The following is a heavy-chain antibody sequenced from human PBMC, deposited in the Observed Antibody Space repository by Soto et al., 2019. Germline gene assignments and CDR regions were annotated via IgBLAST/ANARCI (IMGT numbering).Heavy chain of an antibody. CDR3: ARYGTRGDW. V-gene: IGHV3-48*03. Sequence: PEGSLRLSCQASGFNFRMYEMHLVRTAPGKGLEWVSYISSSGLTTYYADLAEGRFTISRDKANDSLYLQLNSLRIGDTPVYYCARYGTRGDWWGLGTQVTVSS. D-gene: IGHD5-18*01. J-gene: IGHJ5*01. CDR2: ISSSGLTT. CDR1: GFNFRMYE.